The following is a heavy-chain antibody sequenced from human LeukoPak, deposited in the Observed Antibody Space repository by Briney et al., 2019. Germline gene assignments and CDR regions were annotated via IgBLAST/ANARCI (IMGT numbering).Heavy chain of an antibody. Sequence: GGSLRLSCAASGFTFTDYYMTWIRQAPGKGLEWVSYISSSGSTVYYADSVRGRVTISRDNTKNSLYLQMSSLRAEDTAVYYCATVSTVNLRYFYYYMDVWGKGTTVTVSS. CDR1: GFTFTDYY. CDR2: ISSSGSTV. D-gene: IGHD4-11*01. V-gene: IGHV3-11*04. CDR3: ATVSTVNLRYFYYYMDV. J-gene: IGHJ6*03.